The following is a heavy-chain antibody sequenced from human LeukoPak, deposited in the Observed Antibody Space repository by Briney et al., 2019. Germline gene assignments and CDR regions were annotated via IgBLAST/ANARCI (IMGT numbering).Heavy chain of an antibody. Sequence: GASVKASCKASGYTFTSYYMHWVRQAPGQGLEWMGIINPSGGSTSYAQKFQGRVTMTRDTSTSTVYMELSSLRSEDTAVYYCARDHTEYCSSTSCFSSRPSNWFDPWGQGTLVTVSS. V-gene: IGHV1-46*01. CDR3: ARDHTEYCSSTSCFSSRPSNWFDP. D-gene: IGHD2-2*01. CDR2: INPSGGST. J-gene: IGHJ5*02. CDR1: GYTFTSYY.